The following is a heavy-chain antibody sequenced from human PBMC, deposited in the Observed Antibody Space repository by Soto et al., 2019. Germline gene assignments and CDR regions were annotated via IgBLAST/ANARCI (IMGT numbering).Heavy chain of an antibody. Sequence: ASLKVYCKASGYTFTSYGISCVRHTPGQGLELMGWISAYNGNTNYAQKLQGRVTMTTDTSTSTAYMELRSLRSDDTAVYYCARDRIDIVVVPAAHNDWFDTWGQGTLVTVSS. CDR1: GYTFTSYG. J-gene: IGHJ5*02. CDR2: ISAYNGNT. V-gene: IGHV1-18*01. D-gene: IGHD2-2*01. CDR3: ARDRIDIVVVPAAHNDWFDT.